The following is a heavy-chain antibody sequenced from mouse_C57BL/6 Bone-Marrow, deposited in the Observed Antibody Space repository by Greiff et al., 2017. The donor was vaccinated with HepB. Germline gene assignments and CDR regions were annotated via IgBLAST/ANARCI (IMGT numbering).Heavy chain of an antibody. Sequence: VHVKQSGPELVKPGASVKLSCKASGYSFTGYYMNWVKQSPEKSLEWIGEINPSTGGTTYNKKFKAKATLTVDKSSSTAYMQLKSLTSEDSAVYYCAIYGWFAYWGQGTLVTVSA. V-gene: IGHV1-42*01. CDR3: AIYGWFAY. J-gene: IGHJ3*01. CDR1: GYSFTGYY. D-gene: IGHD1-1*01. CDR2: INPSTGGT.